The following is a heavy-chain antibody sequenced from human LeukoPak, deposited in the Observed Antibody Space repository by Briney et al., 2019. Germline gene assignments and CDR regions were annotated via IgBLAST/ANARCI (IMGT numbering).Heavy chain of an antibody. V-gene: IGHV1-69*05. Sequence: GASVKVSCKASGGTFSSYAISWVRQAPGQGLEWMGGIIPIFGTANYAQKFQGRVTITTDESTSTAYMELSSLRSEDTAVYYCASSAREGDGYTSLYTPDYWGQGTLVTVSS. D-gene: IGHD5-24*01. J-gene: IGHJ4*02. CDR1: GGTFSSYA. CDR3: ASSAREGDGYTSLYTPDY. CDR2: IIPIFGTA.